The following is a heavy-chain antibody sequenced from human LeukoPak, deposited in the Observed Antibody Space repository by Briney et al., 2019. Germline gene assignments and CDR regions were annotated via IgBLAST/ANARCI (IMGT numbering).Heavy chain of an antibody. CDR1: GFTFSSYS. Sequence: GGSLRLSCAASGFTFSSYSMNWVRQAPGKGLEWVSSISSSSSYIYYADSVKGRFTISRDNAKNSLYLQMNSLRAEDTAVYYCARAGGSSGWSGGDWFDPWGQGTLATVSS. D-gene: IGHD6-19*01. V-gene: IGHV3-21*01. CDR3: ARAGGSSGWSGGDWFDP. J-gene: IGHJ5*02. CDR2: ISSSSSYI.